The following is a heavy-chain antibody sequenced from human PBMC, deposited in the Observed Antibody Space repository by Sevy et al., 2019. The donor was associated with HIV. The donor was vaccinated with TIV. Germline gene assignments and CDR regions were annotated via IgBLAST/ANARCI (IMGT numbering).Heavy chain of an antibody. CDR1: GGTFSSYA. Sequence: ASVKVSCKASGGTFSSYAISWVRQAPGQGLEWMGGIIPIFGTANCAQKFQGRVTITADKSTSTAYMELSSLRSEDTAVYYCARGGYPDGYYYYYMDVWGKGTTVTVSS. V-gene: IGHV1-69*06. D-gene: IGHD5-12*01. CDR2: IIPIFGTA. J-gene: IGHJ6*03. CDR3: ARGGYPDGYYYYYMDV.